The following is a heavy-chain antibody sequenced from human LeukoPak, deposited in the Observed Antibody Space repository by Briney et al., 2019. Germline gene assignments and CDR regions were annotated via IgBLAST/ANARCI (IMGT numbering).Heavy chain of an antibody. D-gene: IGHD3-10*01. CDR2: ISNGGVT. CDR3: GGSGSYYTPPYY. Sequence: PGGSLRLSCATSDLTVSDYYMSWVRQAPGRGLEWVSVISNGGVTYYADSVKGRFTISRDDSNDTVYLQMNNVRPEDTAVYYCGGSGSYYTPPYYWGQGTLVTVSS. CDR1: DLTVSDYY. V-gene: IGHV3-53*01. J-gene: IGHJ4*02.